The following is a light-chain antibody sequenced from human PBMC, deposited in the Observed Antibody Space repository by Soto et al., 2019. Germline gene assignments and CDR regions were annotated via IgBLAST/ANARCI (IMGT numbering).Light chain of an antibody. V-gene: IGKV2-28*01. CDR3: MQALQVPST. Sequence: DIVLTQSLLSLPVTPGESASISCRSSQSLLHSNGNNFLDWYVQKPGQSPQLLIYLGSQRASGVPDKFSGSGSGTEFTLQIRKVEAEDVGIYYCMQALQVPSTFGQGTKLELK. CDR1: QSLLHSNGNNF. J-gene: IGKJ2*01. CDR2: LGS.